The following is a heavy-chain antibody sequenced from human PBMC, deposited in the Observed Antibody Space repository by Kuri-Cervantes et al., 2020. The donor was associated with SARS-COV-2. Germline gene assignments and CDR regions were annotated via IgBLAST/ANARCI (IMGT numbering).Heavy chain of an antibody. J-gene: IGHJ6*02. CDR2: IYPGDSDT. D-gene: IGHD6-13*01. V-gene: IGHV5-51*01. CDR1: GYSFTNYW. CDR3: ARSTAAAGLYYYNAMDV. Sequence: GESLKISCKGSGYSFTNYWIAWVCQVPGKGLEWMGIIYPGDSDTRYSPSFQGQVTISADKSIMTAYLQWSSLKASDSGMYYCARSTAAAGLYYYNAMDVWGQGTPVTVSS.